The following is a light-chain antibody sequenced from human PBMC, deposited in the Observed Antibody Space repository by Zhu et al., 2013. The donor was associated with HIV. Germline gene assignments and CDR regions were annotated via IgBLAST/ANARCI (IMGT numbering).Light chain of an antibody. CDR1: QGIGND. CDR3: QQSYSTPPWT. V-gene: IGKV1-39*01. J-gene: IGKJ1*01. Sequence: DIQLTQSPSSLSASVGDRVTITCRASQGIGNDLGWYQQKPGKAPKRLIYAASSLQSGVPSRFSGSGSGTDFTLTISSLQPEDFATYYCQQSYSTPPWTFGQGTKVEVK. CDR2: AAS.